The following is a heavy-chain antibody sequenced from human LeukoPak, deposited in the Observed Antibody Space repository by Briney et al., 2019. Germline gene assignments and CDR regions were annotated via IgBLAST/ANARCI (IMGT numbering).Heavy chain of an antibody. CDR3: ARDLGTTGEVKFDP. Sequence: PSETLSLTCTVSSGSISNYYWSWIRQPAGKGLEWIGRIYTSGSTTYNPSLKSRLTISIDTSKNQFSLKLSSVTAADTAVYYCARDLGTTGEVKFDPWGQGTLVTVSS. CDR1: SGSISNYY. CDR2: IYTSGST. J-gene: IGHJ5*02. V-gene: IGHV4-4*07. D-gene: IGHD4-17*01.